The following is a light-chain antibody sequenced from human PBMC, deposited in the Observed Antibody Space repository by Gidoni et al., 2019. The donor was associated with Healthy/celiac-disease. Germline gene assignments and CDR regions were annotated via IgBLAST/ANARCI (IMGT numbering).Light chain of an antibody. CDR1: QSVSSN. Sequence: EIVMTQSPATLSVSPGERATLSCRASQSVSSNLAWYQQKPGQAPRLIIYGASTRATGIPARFSGSGSGTEFTLTISSLQSEDFAVYYCQQYNNWPPWTFXXXTKVEIK. J-gene: IGKJ1*01. CDR3: QQYNNWPPWT. CDR2: GAS. V-gene: IGKV3-15*01.